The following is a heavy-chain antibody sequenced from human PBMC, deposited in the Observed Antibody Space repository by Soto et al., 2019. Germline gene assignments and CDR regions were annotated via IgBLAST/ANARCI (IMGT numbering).Heavy chain of an antibody. CDR1: GFTFSNVC. CDR2: VKSKSDGATT. Sequence: PGGSLRLSCPASGFTFSNVCMSWVRQSPGKGLEWVGRVKSKSDGATTDYAAPVKGRFTVSRDDSQNTLSLQMDSLKIEGTAVYFCTTAAGGMWGADYWGQGTPVAVPS. CDR3: TTAAGGMWGADY. D-gene: IGHD1-26*01. V-gene: IGHV3-15*01. J-gene: IGHJ4*02.